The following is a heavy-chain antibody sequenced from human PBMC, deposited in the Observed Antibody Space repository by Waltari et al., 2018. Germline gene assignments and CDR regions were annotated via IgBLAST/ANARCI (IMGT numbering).Heavy chain of an antibody. CDR3: AREERGSYYDFWSGFTYYYYGMDV. J-gene: IGHJ6*02. Sequence: QVQLQESGPGLVKPSETLSLTCTVPGGSVSSGRYYWNWLRQPPGKGLGWLGYMYYSGSTNYNPSLKSRVTISVDTSKNQFSLKLSSVTAADTAVYYCAREERGSYYDFWSGFTYYYYGMDVWGQGTTVTVSS. D-gene: IGHD3-3*01. CDR2: MYYSGST. V-gene: IGHV4-61*01. CDR1: GGSVSSGRYY.